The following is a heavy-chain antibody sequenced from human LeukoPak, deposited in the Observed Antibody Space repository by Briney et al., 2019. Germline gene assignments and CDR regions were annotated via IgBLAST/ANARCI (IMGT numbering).Heavy chain of an antibody. CDR3: ARGGGAYCSGGSCSPRYYYGMDV. J-gene: IGHJ6*02. Sequence: GGSLRLSCAASGFTVSSNYMSWVRQAPGKGLEWVSVIYSGGSTHYADSVKGRFTISRDNSKNTLYLQMNSLRAEDTAVYYCARGGGAYCSGGSCSPRYYYGMDVWGQGTTVTVSS. CDR2: IYSGGST. V-gene: IGHV3-66*02. CDR1: GFTVSSNY. D-gene: IGHD2-15*01.